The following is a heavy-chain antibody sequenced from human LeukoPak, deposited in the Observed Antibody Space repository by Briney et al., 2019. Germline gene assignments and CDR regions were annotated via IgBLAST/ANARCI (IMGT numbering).Heavy chain of an antibody. J-gene: IGHJ4*02. CDR3: AKADYDSSGYYFDY. CDR2: ISWNSSSI. V-gene: IGHV3-9*01. Sequence: GGSLRLSCTVSGFTVSSNSMSWVRQAPGKGLEWVSGISWNSSSIGYADSVKGRSTISRDNAKNSLYLQMNSLRAEDTALYCCAKADYDSSGYYFDYWGQGTLVTVSS. D-gene: IGHD3-22*01. CDR1: GFTVSSNS.